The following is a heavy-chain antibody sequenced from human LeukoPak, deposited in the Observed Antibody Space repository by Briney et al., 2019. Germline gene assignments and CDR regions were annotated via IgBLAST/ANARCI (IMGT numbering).Heavy chain of an antibody. J-gene: IGHJ4*02. CDR1: GFTFSSNW. D-gene: IGHD1-26*01. CDR2: INEDGSTT. V-gene: IGHV3-74*01. Sequence: PGGSLRLSCAASGFTFSSNWMHWVHQAPGKGLVWVSRINEDGSTTNYADSVKGRSTIFRDNAKNTLYLQMNSLRAEDTAVYYCVRDLGGRSGHWGQGTLVTVSS. CDR3: VRDLGGRSGH.